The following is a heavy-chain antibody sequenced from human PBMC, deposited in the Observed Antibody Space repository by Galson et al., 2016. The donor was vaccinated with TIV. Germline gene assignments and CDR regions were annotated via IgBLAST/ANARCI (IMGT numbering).Heavy chain of an antibody. J-gene: IGHJ6*02. CDR3: ARGSRNQGYSYYGMDV. CDR1: GGAFSKYA. D-gene: IGHD1-14*01. CDR2: IIPIFHTT. Sequence: SVKVSCKASGGAFSKYAISWVRQAPGQGLEWMGGIIPIFHTTTFAQKFQGRVTITADQFTSTSFMEIHSLRSDDTAVYYCARGSRNQGYSYYGMDVWGQGTSVTVSS. V-gene: IGHV1-69*13.